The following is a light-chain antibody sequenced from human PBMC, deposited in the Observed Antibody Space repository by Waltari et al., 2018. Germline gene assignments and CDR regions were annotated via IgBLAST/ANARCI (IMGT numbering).Light chain of an antibody. J-gene: IGLJ3*02. Sequence: QSALTQPASLSGSPGQSITVSCTGISRDVDGSFFVSWYQQHPGKAPKLMLFDVSKRPSGVSNRFSGSKSGTTASLTISGLQAEDEADYYCSSYTSRSTSGVFGGGTKLTVL. CDR3: SSYTSRSTSGV. V-gene: IGLV2-14*03. CDR1: SRDVDGSFF. CDR2: DVS.